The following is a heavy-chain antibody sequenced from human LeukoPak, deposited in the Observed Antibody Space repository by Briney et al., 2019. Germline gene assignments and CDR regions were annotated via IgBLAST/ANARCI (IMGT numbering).Heavy chain of an antibody. CDR3: ARDRVPFYSSTFKDYYLQYGLDV. CDR1: GYTFTGHY. V-gene: IGHV1-2*02. D-gene: IGHD6-13*01. CDR2: INPNSGGT. J-gene: IGHJ6*02. Sequence: WASVKVSCKASGYTFTGHYIHWVRQAPGQGLEWMGWINPNSGGTSYAQKFQGRVSVTRDTSISTAYMEVSRLRSGDTALYYCARDRVPFYSSTFKDYYLQYGLDVWGQGTTVTVSS.